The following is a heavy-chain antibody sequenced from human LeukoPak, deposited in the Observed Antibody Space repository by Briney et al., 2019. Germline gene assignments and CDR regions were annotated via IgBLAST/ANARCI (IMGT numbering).Heavy chain of an antibody. D-gene: IGHD1-1*01. CDR2: ISNSGGGT. CDR1: GFTFSNYA. CDR3: ARDNWNDVSGAFDI. V-gene: IGHV3-23*01. Sequence: PGGSLRLSCAASGFTFSNYAVSWVRQAPGKGLEWVSGISNSGGGTFYADSVKGRFTISRDNSKNALYLQVSSLRVEDTAVYHCARDNWNDVSGAFDIWGQGTMVTVSS. J-gene: IGHJ3*02.